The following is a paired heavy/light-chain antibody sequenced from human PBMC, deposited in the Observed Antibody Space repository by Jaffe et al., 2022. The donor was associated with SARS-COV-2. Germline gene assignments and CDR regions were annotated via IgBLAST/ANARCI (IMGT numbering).Heavy chain of an antibody. CDR3: LGRFLGY. J-gene: IGHJ4*02. D-gene: IGHD3-3*01. CDR2: INTKANGGAT. V-gene: IGHV3-15*01. Sequence: EVQLVESGGGLVEPGGSLRLSCAVSGFTFSDAWMSWVRQPPGKGLEWVGHINTKANGGATVYAAPVKGRFTISRDDSKNTVFLQLNSLKTDDTAVYYCLGRFLGYWGQGTLVTVSS. CDR1: GFTFSDAW.
Light chain of an antibody. CDR3: QQYGSSPWT. CDR1: QSVSSSY. Sequence: EIVLTQSPGTLSLSPGERATLSCRASQSVSSSYLAWYQQKPGQAPRLLIYDASSRATGIPDRFSGSGSGTDFTLTISRLEPEDFAVYYCQQYGSSPWTFGQGTKVEIK. CDR2: DAS. V-gene: IGKV3-20*01. J-gene: IGKJ1*01.